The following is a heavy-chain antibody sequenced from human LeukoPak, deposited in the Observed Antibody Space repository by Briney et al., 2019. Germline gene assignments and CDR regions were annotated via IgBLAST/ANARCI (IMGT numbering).Heavy chain of an antibody. CDR3: AKDITHDYGDSIPLDY. J-gene: IGHJ4*02. V-gene: IGHV3-23*01. CDR1: GFTFSSYA. CDR2: ISHSGAST. D-gene: IGHD4-17*01. Sequence: GGSLRLSCAASGFTFSSYAMNWVRQAPGKGLEWVSAISHSGASTYYADSVKGRFTISRDNSKNTLYLQMNSLRAEDTAVYYCAKDITHDYGDSIPLDYWGQGTLVTVSS.